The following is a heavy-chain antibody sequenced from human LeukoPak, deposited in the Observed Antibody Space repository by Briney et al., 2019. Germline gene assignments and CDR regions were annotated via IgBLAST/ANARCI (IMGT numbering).Heavy chain of an antibody. D-gene: IGHD3-3*01. J-gene: IGHJ4*02. CDR2: INGSGGST. Sequence: PGGSLRLSCAASGFTFSSYAMSWVRQTPGKGLEWVSGINGSGGSTYYADSVKGRFTISRDNSKNTLYLQMNSLRAEDTAVYYCAKDYDFWSGPNLYFDYWGQGTLVIVSS. CDR3: AKDYDFWSGPNLYFDY. CDR1: GFTFSSYA. V-gene: IGHV3-23*01.